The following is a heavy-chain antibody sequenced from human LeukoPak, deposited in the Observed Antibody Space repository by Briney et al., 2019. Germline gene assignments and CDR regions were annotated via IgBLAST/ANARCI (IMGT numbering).Heavy chain of an antibody. CDR3: ARDSGSYALDY. J-gene: IGHJ4*02. D-gene: IGHD1-26*01. Sequence: ASVKVSCKASGYTFTGYYMDWVRQAPGQGLEWMGWINPNSGGTNYAQKFQGWVTMTRDTSISTAYMELSRLRSDDTAVYYCARDSGSYALDYWGQGTLVTVSS. V-gene: IGHV1-2*04. CDR2: INPNSGGT. CDR1: GYTFTGYY.